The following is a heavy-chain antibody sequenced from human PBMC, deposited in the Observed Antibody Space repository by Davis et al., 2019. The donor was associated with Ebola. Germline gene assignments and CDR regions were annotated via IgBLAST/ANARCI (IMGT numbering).Heavy chain of an antibody. CDR2: IYHSGRT. V-gene: IGHV4-39*07. CDR1: GGSIGSSSSY. CDR3: AGVTNWGIL. D-gene: IGHD7-27*01. J-gene: IGHJ4*02. Sequence: MPSETLSLTCSVSGGSIGSSSSYWGWIRQPPGKGLEYIASIYHSGRTFYNPSLRSRVTISLDTSKNQFSLKLSSVTAADTAVYYYAGVTNWGILWGQGSLVTVSS.